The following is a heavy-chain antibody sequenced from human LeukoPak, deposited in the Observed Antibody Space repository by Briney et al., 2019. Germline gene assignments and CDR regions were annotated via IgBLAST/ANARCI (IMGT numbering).Heavy chain of an antibody. CDR3: ARRDGYNHFDY. D-gene: IGHD5-24*01. CDR1: GGSISSSSYY. V-gene: IGHV4-39*01. CDR2: IYYSGST. Sequence: SETLSLTCTVSGGSISSSSYYWGWIRQPPGKGLEWIGSIYYSGSTYYNPSLKSRVTISVDTSKNQFSLKLNSVTAADTAVYYCARRDGYNHFDYWGRGTLVTASS. J-gene: IGHJ4*02.